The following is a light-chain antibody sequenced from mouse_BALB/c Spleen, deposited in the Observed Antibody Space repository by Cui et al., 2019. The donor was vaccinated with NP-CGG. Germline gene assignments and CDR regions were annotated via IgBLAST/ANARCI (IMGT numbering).Light chain of an antibody. CDR2: GTN. Sequence: QAFLTQESTLTTSPGETVTLTCRSSTGAVTTTNYANWVQEKPDHLFTGLIGGTNNRAPGVPARFLGSLIGDKAVLTITGAQTEDEAIYFCALWYSNHWVFGGGTKLTVL. CDR3: ALWYSNHWV. V-gene: IGLV1*01. J-gene: IGLJ1*01. CDR1: TGAVTTTNY.